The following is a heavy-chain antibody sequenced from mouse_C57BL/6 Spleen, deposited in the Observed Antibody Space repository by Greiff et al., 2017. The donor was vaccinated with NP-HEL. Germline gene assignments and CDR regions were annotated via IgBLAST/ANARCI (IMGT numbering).Heavy chain of an antibody. CDR1: GFTFNTYA. J-gene: IGHJ2*01. Sequence: EVKVVESGGGLVQPKGSLKLSCAASGFTFNTYAMHWVRQAPGKGLEWVARIRSKSSNYATYYADSVKDRFTISRDDSQSMLYLQMNNLKTEDTAMYYCVRERGVYDGYYSYYFDYWGQGTTLTVSS. CDR2: IRSKSSNYAT. D-gene: IGHD2-3*01. V-gene: IGHV10-3*01. CDR3: VRERGVYDGYYSYYFDY.